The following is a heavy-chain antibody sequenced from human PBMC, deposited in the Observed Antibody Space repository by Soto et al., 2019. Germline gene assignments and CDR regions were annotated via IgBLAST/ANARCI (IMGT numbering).Heavy chain of an antibody. CDR1: GGSLSSAGYY. Sequence: QVQLQESGPGLVKPSQTLSLTCTVSGGSLSSAGYYWSWIRQRPGKGLEWIGYNYYSGSTYYNPSLEGRVTISVNAVMNHFTLKLSSVTAAGTAVYYCSTWRRYGSGVPKYCQHWGQGTLVTVSS. J-gene: IGHJ1*01. D-gene: IGHD3-10*01. V-gene: IGHV4-31*03. CDR3: STWRRYGSGVPKYCQH. CDR2: NYYSGST.